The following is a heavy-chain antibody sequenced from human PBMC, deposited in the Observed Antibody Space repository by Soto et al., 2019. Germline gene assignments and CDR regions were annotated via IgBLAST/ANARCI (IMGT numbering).Heavy chain of an antibody. V-gene: IGHV3-23*01. CDR2: ISGSGGST. CDR1: GFTFTSYT. CDR3: ARDSILLALDS. D-gene: IGHD1-1*01. Sequence: GGSLRLSCAASGFTFTSYTMSWVRQAPGKGLQWVSAISGSGGSTYYADSVKGRFTISRDNSVNTLYLQMNSLRDEDTAVYYCARDSILLALDSWGQGILVTVSS. J-gene: IGHJ4*02.